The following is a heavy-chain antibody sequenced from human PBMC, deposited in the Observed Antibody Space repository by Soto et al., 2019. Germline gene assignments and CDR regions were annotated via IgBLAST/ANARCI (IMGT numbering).Heavy chain of an antibody. J-gene: IGHJ5*02. CDR2: ISSDSSTI. V-gene: IGHV3-48*02. D-gene: IGHD1-26*01. CDR3: AREGGNLNWFDP. CDR1: GFSFSSYS. Sequence: EVQLVESGGGLVQPGGSLRLSCAASGFSFSSYSMIWVRQAPGKGLEWVSYISSDSSTIYYADSVKGRFTSSRDNAKNSLYLQMTSLRDEDTAVYYCAREGGNLNWFDPWGQGTLVTVSS.